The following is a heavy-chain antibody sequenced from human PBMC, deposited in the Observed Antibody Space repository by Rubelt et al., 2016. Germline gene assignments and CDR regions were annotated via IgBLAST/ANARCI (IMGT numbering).Heavy chain of an antibody. V-gene: IGHV5-10-1*01. CDR3: ARLCGGDCYSDDY. CDR2: IYPSAAYT. CDR1: GYSFTRYW. D-gene: IGHD2-21*02. J-gene: IGHJ4*02. Sequence: EVQLVQSGAEVKKPGESLRISCKVSGYSFTRYWISWLRQMPGQGMAWMGRIYPSAAYTNYSPSFQGHVTISADKSITTAYLQWSSLRASDTAMYYCARLCGGDCYSDDYWGQGTLVTVSS.